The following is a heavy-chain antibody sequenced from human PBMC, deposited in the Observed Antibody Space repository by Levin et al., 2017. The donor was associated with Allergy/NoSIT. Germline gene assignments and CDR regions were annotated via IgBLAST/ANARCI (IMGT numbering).Heavy chain of an antibody. CDR2: VSTTGGST. J-gene: IGHJ4*02. CDR3: AHLGLKLGGDF. D-gene: IGHD3-10*01. V-gene: IGHV3-23*01. CDR1: GFRFSDYA. Sequence: GGSLRLSCAASGFRFSDYAMSWVRQAPGKGLEWVSTVSTTGGSTNYADSVKGRFTTSRDNSMNTLFLQMNSLRVEDTAVYYCAHLGLKLGGDFWGQGTLVTVSS.